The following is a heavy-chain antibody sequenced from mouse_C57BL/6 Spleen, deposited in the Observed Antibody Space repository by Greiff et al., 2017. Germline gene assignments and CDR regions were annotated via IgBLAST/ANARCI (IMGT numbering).Heavy chain of an antibody. CDR1: GYTFTDYE. J-gene: IGHJ2*01. Sequence: VQLQESGAELVRPGASVTLSCKASGYTFTDYEMHWVKQTPVHGLEWIGAIDPETGGTAYNQKFKGKAILTADKSSSTSYMELRSLTSEDSAVYYCTRQDYWGQGTTLTVSS. CDR2: IDPETGGT. V-gene: IGHV1-15*01. CDR3: TRQDY.